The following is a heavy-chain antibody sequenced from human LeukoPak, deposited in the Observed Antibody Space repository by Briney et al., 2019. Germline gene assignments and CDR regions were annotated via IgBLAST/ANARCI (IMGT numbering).Heavy chain of an antibody. CDR3: ARHAGTWGYGYNFDY. V-gene: IGHV3-30*03. J-gene: IGHJ4*02. D-gene: IGHD1-14*01. CDR2: ISHDGNDK. CDR1: GFTLRSYG. Sequence: PGRSLRLSCAASGFTLRSYGMHWVRQAPGKGLEWVAVISHDGNDKYYGDSLKGRFTISRDNSKNTLYLQMNSLRADDTAVYYCARHAGTWGYGYNFDYWGQGTLVSVSS.